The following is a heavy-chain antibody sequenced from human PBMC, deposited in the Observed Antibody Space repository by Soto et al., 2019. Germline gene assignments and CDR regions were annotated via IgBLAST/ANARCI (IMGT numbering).Heavy chain of an antibody. D-gene: IGHD5-18*01. CDR3: ARGTAMVEFDY. Sequence: PGGSLRLSCAASGFTFSSYSMNWVRQAPGKGLEWVSSISSSSSYIYYADSVKGRCTISRDNAKNSLYLQMNSLRAEDTAVYYCARGTAMVEFDYWGRGTLVTVSS. CDR2: ISSSSSYI. J-gene: IGHJ4*02. V-gene: IGHV3-21*01. CDR1: GFTFSSYS.